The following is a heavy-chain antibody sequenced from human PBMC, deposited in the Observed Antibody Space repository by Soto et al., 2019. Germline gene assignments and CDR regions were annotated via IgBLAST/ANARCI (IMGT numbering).Heavy chain of an antibody. D-gene: IGHD6-19*01. Sequence: QVQLVESGGGVVQPGRSLRLSCAASGFTFSVYGMHWVRQAPGKGLEWVALVSYDGSIKYYADSVKGRFTISRDNSKNTLYLQMNSQRVEDTAVYYCAKDGSHLAVAGTSPTSYFYGLAVWGQGTTVTVSS. V-gene: IGHV3-30*18. CDR3: AKDGSHLAVAGTSPTSYFYGLAV. J-gene: IGHJ6*02. CDR1: GFTFSVYG. CDR2: VSYDGSIK.